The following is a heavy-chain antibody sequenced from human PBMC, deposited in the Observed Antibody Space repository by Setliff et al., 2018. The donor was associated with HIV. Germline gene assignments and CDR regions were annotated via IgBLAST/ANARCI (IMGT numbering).Heavy chain of an antibody. Sequence: PSETLSPTCTVSGDSINTSNSYWGWVRQPPGKGLEWIGSLYYGGSTYYNPSLKSRVTISVDTSKNHFSLKLSSVTAADTAVYYCARHQVIPTVIGAFDIWGQGTVVTVSS. J-gene: IGHJ3*02. D-gene: IGHD3-16*02. CDR2: LYYGGST. CDR1: GDSINTSNSY. V-gene: IGHV4-39*01. CDR3: ARHQVIPTVIGAFDI.